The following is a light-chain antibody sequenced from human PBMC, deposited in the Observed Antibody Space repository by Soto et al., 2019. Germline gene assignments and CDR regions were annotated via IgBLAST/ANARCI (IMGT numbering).Light chain of an antibody. CDR1: QSVSSNY. CDR2: GAS. J-gene: IGKJ5*01. V-gene: IGKV3-20*01. Sequence: EIVLTQSPGTLSLSPGERATLSCRASQSVSSNYLAWFQQKSGQAPRLLIYGASRRATGIPDRFSGSGSGTDFTLTINKLEPEDFAVYYCQQYASSAITFGQGTRLEIK. CDR3: QQYASSAIT.